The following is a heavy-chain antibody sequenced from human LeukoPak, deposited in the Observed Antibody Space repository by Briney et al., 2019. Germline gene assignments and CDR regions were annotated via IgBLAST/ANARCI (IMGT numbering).Heavy chain of an antibody. CDR3: ASGLRYFDLYY. V-gene: IGHV4-61*02. Sequence: PSETLSLTCTVSGGSTSSGSYYWSWIRQPAGKGLEWIGRIYTSGSTNYNPSLKSRVTISVDTSKNQFSLKLSSVTAADTAVYYCASGLRYFDLYYWGQGTLVTVSS. CDR1: GGSTSSGSYY. D-gene: IGHD3-9*01. CDR2: IYTSGST. J-gene: IGHJ4*02.